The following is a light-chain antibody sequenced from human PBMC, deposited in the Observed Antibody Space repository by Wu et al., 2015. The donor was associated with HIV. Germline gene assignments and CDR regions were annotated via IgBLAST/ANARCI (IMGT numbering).Light chain of an antibody. CDR1: QSVSSNY. V-gene: IGKV3-20*01. Sequence: EIVLTQSPGTLSLSPGERATLSCRASQSVSSNYLAWYQQKLGQAPRLLIYGASSRATGIPDRFGGSGSGTDFTLIISRLEPEDFAVYYCQQYGSSPLTFGPGTKVDIK. J-gene: IGKJ3*01. CDR3: QQYGSSPLT. CDR2: GAS.